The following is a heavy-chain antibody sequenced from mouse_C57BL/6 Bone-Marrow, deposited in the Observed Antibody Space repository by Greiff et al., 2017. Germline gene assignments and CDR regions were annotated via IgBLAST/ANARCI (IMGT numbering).Heavy chain of an antibody. J-gene: IGHJ4*01. D-gene: IGHD3-2*02. Sequence: QVQLKQPGAELVKPGASVTLSCKASGYTFTSYWMHWVKQRPGQGLAWIGMIHPNSGSTNYNEKFQSKATLPVDKSSSTACRQITSLTSEDSAVNYCSTAEATLYAMDYWGKGTSVTVSS. V-gene: IGHV1-64*01. CDR3: STAEATLYAMDY. CDR2: IHPNSGST. CDR1: GYTFTSYW.